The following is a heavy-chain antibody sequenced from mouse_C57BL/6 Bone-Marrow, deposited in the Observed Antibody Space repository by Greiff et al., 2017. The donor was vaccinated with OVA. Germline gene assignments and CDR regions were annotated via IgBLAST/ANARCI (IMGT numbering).Heavy chain of an antibody. Sequence: EVQLQQSGPELVKPGASVKISCKASGYTFTDYYMNWVKQSHGKSLEWIGDINPNNGGTSYNQKFKGKATLTVDKSSSTAYMELRSLTSEDSAVYYCARKGYYGSSPYFDVWGTGTTVTVAS. J-gene: IGHJ1*03. V-gene: IGHV1-26*01. D-gene: IGHD1-1*01. CDR3: ARKGYYGSSPYFDV. CDR2: INPNNGGT. CDR1: GYTFTDYY.